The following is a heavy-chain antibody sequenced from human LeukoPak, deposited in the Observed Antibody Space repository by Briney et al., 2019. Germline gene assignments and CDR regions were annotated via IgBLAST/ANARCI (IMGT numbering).Heavy chain of an antibody. CDR3: ATALFSSTWYAGSDY. D-gene: IGHD6-13*01. CDR1: GYSFTSYW. CDR2: IYPGDSDT. V-gene: IGHV5-51*01. Sequence: GESLKISCKGSGYSFTSYWIGWVRQMPGKGLEWMGIIYPGDSDTRYSPSFQGQVTISADKSISIAYLQWSSLKASDTAMYYCATALFSSTWYAGSDYWGQGTLVTVSS. J-gene: IGHJ4*02.